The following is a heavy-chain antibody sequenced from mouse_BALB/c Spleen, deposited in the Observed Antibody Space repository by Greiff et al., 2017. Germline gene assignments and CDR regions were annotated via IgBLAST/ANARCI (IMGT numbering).Heavy chain of an antibody. Sequence: LVESGPGLVAPSQSLSITCTVSGFSLTSYDISWIRQPPGKGLEWLGVIWTGGGTNYNSAFMSRLSISKDNSKSQVFLEMNSLQTDDTAIYYCVRDRDGYYFDYWGQGTTLTVSS. J-gene: IGHJ2*01. CDR3: VRDRDGYYFDY. D-gene: IGHD2-3*01. CDR1: GFSLTSYD. V-gene: IGHV2-9-2*01. CDR2: IWTGGGT.